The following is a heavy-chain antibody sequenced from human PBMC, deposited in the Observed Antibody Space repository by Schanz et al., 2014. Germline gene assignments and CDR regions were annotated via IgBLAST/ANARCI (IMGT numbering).Heavy chain of an antibody. CDR2: IYISGST. CDR1: GGSISSGVHY. J-gene: IGHJ6*03. Sequence: QVLLQESGPVLVKPSETLSLTCTVSGGSISSGVHYWSWVRQPAGRGLEWIGRIYISGSTRFNPSLKRQDTISQDTPKNQVSVPGRSVTAADTAVYYCARGGTYGRFYDHMDVWGRGTTVTVSS. V-gene: IGHV4-61*02. D-gene: IGHD3-22*01. CDR3: ARGGTYGRFYDHMDV.